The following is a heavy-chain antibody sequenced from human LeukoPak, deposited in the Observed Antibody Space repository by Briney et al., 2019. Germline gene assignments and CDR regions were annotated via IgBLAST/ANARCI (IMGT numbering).Heavy chain of an antibody. CDR3: ARGVSGSGRKFDP. V-gene: IGHV7-4-1*02. J-gene: IGHJ5*02. CDR1: GGTFSSYA. Sequence: ASVKVSCKASGGTFSSYAISWVRQAPGQGLEWMGWINTNTGNPTYAQGFTGRFVFSLDTSVSTAYLQISSLKAEDTAVYYCARGVSGSGRKFDPWGQGTLVTVSS. CDR2: INTNTGNP. D-gene: IGHD3-10*01.